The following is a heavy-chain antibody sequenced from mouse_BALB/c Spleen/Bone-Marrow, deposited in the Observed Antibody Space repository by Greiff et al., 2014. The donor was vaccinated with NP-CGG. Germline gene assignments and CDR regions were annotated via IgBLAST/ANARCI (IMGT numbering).Heavy chain of an antibody. CDR1: GYAFSNYW. CDR3: ARCDGYSYYFDY. D-gene: IGHD2-3*01. J-gene: IGHJ2*01. CDR2: IYPGDGDT. Sequence: QVQLQQSGADLVRPGSSVKISCKASGYAFSNYWMNWVKQRPGQGLEWIGQIYPGDGDTNYNGKFKGKATLTADKSSSTAYMQLSSLTSEDSAVYFCARCDGYSYYFDYWGQGTTLTVSP. V-gene: IGHV1-80*01.